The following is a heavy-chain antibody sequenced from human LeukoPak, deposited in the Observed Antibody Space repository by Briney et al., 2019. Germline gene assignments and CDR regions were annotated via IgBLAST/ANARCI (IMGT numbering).Heavy chain of an antibody. CDR3: AKSTKYYESSGYYYEASYYFDY. CDR2: INWNGGST. Sequence: QSGGSLRLSCAASGFTFDDYGMSWVRQAPGKGLEWVSGINWNGGSTGYADSVKGRFTISRDNAKNSLYLQMNSLRAEDTALYYCAKSTKYYESSGYYYEASYYFDYWGQGTLVTVSS. J-gene: IGHJ4*02. D-gene: IGHD3-22*01. CDR1: GFTFDDYG. V-gene: IGHV3-20*04.